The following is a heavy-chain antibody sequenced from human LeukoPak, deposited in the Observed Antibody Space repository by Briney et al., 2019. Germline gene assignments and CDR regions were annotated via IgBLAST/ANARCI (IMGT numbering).Heavy chain of an antibody. D-gene: IGHD2-15*01. Sequence: GESLKISCKGSGYSFTSYWIGWVRQMPGKGLEWLGIIYPGDSDTRYSPSFQGQVTISADKSTSTAYLQWSSLKASYTAMYYCARIWVVAAKVGWFDPWGQGTLVTVSS. CDR3: ARIWVVAAKVGWFDP. CDR2: IYPGDSDT. J-gene: IGHJ5*02. CDR1: GYSFTSYW. V-gene: IGHV5-51*01.